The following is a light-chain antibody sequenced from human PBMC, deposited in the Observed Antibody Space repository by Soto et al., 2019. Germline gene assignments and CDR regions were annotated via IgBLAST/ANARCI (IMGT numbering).Light chain of an antibody. J-gene: IGKJ1*01. CDR3: QQYDNWPWT. V-gene: IGKV3-15*01. CDR2: GAS. CDR1: QSISDT. Sequence: EIVMRQSPATLSVSVGGRARLSCRASQSISDTLSWYQQKPGQAPRLLIYGASRRATGFPARFSGSGSGTDFTLTISSLQSEDFAVYYCQQYDNWPWTLGQGTKVDIK.